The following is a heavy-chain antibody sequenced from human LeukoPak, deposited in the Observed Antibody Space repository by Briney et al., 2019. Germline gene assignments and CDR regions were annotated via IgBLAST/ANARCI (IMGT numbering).Heavy chain of an antibody. CDR2: IRYDGSNK. CDR1: GFTFSSYG. D-gene: IGHD2-2*02. Sequence: PGGSLRLSCAASGFTFSSYGMHWVRQAPGKGLEWVAFIRYDGSNKYYADSVKGRFTISRDNSKNTLYLQMNSLRAEDTAVYYCAKDPRYCSSTSCYMGPFDYWGQGTLVTVSS. CDR3: AKDPRYCSSTSCYMGPFDY. J-gene: IGHJ4*02. V-gene: IGHV3-30*02.